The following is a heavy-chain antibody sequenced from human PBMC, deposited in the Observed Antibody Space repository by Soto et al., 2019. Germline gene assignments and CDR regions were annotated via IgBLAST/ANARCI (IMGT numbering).Heavy chain of an antibody. Sequence: ASVKVSCKASGYTFTGYYMHWVRQAPGQGLEWMGIINPSGGSTSYAQKFQGRVIMTRDTSTSTVYMEVSSLRSEDTAVYYCARVSGHAIATYYYYGMDVWGQGTTVTVSS. V-gene: IGHV1-46*01. D-gene: IGHD3-3*01. CDR3: ARVSGHAIATYYYYGMDV. J-gene: IGHJ6*02. CDR2: INPSGGST. CDR1: GYTFTGYY.